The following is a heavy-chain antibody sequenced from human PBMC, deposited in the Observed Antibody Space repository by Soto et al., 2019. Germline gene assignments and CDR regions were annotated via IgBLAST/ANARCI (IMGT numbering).Heavy chain of an antibody. J-gene: IGHJ4*02. CDR3: ATQGVLQQIFYY. V-gene: IGHV4-34*01. CDR2: INHSGST. CDR1: GGSFSDYY. Sequence: PSETLSLTCAVYGGSFSDYYWSWIRQPPGKGLEWIGEINHSGSTKYNPSLKSRVTISVDTSKNQFSLKLSSVTAADTAIYYCATQGVLQQIFYYWGLGNLVTVSS. D-gene: IGHD4-4*01.